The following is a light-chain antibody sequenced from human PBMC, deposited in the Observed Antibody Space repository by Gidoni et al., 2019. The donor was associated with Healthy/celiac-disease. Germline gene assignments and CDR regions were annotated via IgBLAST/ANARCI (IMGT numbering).Light chain of an antibody. Sequence: EIVMTQSPATLSVSPGERATLSCRASQSVSSNLACYQQKPGQATRLLIYGASTRATGIPARFSGSGSGTEFTLTISSLQSEDFAVYYCQQYNNWTYTFGQGTKLEIK. CDR2: GAS. V-gene: IGKV3-15*01. J-gene: IGKJ2*01. CDR3: QQYNNWTYT. CDR1: QSVSSN.